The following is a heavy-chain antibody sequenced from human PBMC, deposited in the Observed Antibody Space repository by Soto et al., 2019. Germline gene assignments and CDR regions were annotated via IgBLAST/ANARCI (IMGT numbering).Heavy chain of an antibody. CDR3: ARERDNDH. J-gene: IGHJ4*02. CDR1: GFNFGSFG. D-gene: IGHD2-15*01. CDR2: ISGSRLTI. Sequence: EVQLVESGGGLVQPGGSLRLSCAASGFNFGSFGMNWVRQAPGKGLEWISYISGSRLTIYYADSVKGRFTISRDNAKDSLYLQMNSLRDEDTAVYYCARERDNDHWGQGTLVTVSS. V-gene: IGHV3-48*02.